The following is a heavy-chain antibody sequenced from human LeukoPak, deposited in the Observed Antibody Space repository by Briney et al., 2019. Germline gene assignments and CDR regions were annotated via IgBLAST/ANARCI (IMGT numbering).Heavy chain of an antibody. J-gene: IGHJ2*01. Sequence: GGSLRLSCAASGFPFSVYAMSWVRQAPGKGLEWVSTIGGSDGSTFYADSVKGRFTISRDNSKNTLYLRMNSLRAEDTALYYCVRDQWLCQYWYFDLWGRGTLVTVSS. D-gene: IGHD6-19*01. V-gene: IGHV3-23*01. CDR3: VRDQWLCQYWYFDL. CDR1: GFPFSVYA. CDR2: IGGSDGST.